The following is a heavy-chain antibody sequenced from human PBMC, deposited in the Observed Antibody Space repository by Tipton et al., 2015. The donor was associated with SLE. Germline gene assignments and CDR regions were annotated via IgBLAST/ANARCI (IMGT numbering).Heavy chain of an antibody. CDR2: IDNDGSST. Sequence: SLRLSCEASGFTFNTYWIYWVRQGPGKGLVWVSRIDNDGSSTYYADSVKGRFTLSRDNAKNTLYLQMNSLRAEDTGVYYCARGGTGDGTNPFDPWGQGTLVTVSS. D-gene: IGHD2-8*01. J-gene: IGHJ5*02. V-gene: IGHV3-74*01. CDR1: GFTFNTYW. CDR3: ARGGTGDGTNPFDP.